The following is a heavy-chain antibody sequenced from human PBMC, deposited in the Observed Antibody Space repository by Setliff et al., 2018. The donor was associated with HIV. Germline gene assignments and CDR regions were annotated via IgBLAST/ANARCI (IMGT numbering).Heavy chain of an antibody. D-gene: IGHD7-27*01. Sequence: SETLSLTCTVSGDSVSSRSYYWSWIRQPPGKGLEWIGYIYYSGSTNYNPSLKSRVTTSVDTSKNQFSLKLNSVTAADTAVYYCARDGGSSTWGSGAFDVWGQGTVVTVSS. CDR2: IYYSGST. CDR1: GDSVSSRSYY. J-gene: IGHJ3*01. V-gene: IGHV4-61*01. CDR3: ARDGGSSTWGSGAFDV.